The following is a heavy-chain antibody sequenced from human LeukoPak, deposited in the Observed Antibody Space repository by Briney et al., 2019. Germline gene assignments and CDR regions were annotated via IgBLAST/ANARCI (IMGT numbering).Heavy chain of an antibody. CDR1: GFTFSSYA. J-gene: IGHJ5*02. Sequence: GGSLRLSCAASGFTFSSYAMHWVRQAPGKGLEWVAVISYDGSNKYYADSVKGRFTISRDNSKNTLYLQMNSLRAEDTAVYYCARTRRPTYYYDSSGSGSYNWFDPWGQGTLVTVSS. D-gene: IGHD3-22*01. CDR2: ISYDGSNK. CDR3: ARTRRPTYYYDSSGSGSYNWFDP. V-gene: IGHV3-30-3*01.